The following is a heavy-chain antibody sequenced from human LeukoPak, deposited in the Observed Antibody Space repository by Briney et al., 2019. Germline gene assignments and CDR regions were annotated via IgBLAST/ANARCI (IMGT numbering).Heavy chain of an antibody. CDR1: GFTFSSYA. Sequence: GRSLRLSCAASGFTFSSYAMSWVRQAPGKGLEWVSAISGGADLIYYADSVKGRFTISRDNSKNTLYLQMNSLRAEDTAVYYRARDGDVVVVAATTYGMDVWGQGTTVTVSS. CDR3: ARDGDVVVVAATTYGMDV. V-gene: IGHV3-23*01. D-gene: IGHD2-15*01. CDR2: ISGGADLI. J-gene: IGHJ6*02.